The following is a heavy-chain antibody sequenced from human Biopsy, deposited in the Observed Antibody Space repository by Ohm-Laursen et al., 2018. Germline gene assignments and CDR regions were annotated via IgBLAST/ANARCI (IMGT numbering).Heavy chain of an antibody. CDR2: INQSGRT. Sequence: SETLSLTCEVYGKTFSDYYWSWIRQPPGKGLEWIGQINQSGRTNYNPSLKSRVNISADKPNNQFSLKLTSVTSAGTAVYFCGNEVHGRDYWGLGALVTVSS. V-gene: IGHV4-34*08. D-gene: IGHD2-15*01. CDR1: GKTFSDYY. J-gene: IGHJ4*02. CDR3: GNEVHGRDY.